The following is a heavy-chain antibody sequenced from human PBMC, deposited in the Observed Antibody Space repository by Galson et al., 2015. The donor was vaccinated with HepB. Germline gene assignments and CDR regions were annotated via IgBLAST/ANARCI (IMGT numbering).Heavy chain of an antibody. D-gene: IGHD5-12*01. CDR3: TRDSRYSISSHPTPYFDY. V-gene: IGHV1-18*01. CDR1: GYTFPSYG. J-gene: IGHJ4*02. CDR2: ISAYNGYT. Sequence: SVKVSCKASGYTFPSYGISWVRQAPGQGLEWMGWISAYNGYTEYAQKFQGRVIMSRDTSTSTAYMDLSSLRSDDTAMYFCTRDSRYSISSHPTPYFDYWGQGTLVTVSS.